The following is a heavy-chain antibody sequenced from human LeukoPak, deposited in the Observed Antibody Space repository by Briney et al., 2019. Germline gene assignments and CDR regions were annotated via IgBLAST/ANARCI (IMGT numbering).Heavy chain of an antibody. CDR2: IYYSGST. D-gene: IGHD5-12*01. CDR1: GGSISSGGYY. Sequence: SSQTLSLTCTVSGGSISSGGYYWSWIRQHPGKGLEWIGYIYYSGSTYYNPSLKSRVTISVDTSKNQFSLKLSSVTAADTAVYYCASWVATRYYFDYWGQGTLVTVSS. V-gene: IGHV4-31*03. CDR3: ASWVATRYYFDY. J-gene: IGHJ4*02.